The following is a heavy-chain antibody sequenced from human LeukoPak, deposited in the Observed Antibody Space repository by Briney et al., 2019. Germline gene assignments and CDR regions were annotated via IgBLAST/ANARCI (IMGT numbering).Heavy chain of an antibody. CDR2: ISSSSSYI. Sequence: GGSLRLSCAASGFTFSSYAMSWVRQAPGKGLEWVSSISSSSSYIYYADSVKGRFTISRDNAKNSLYLQMNSLRAEDTAVYYCARDEWELLNYFDYWGQGTLVTVSS. V-gene: IGHV3-21*01. CDR1: GFTFSSYA. CDR3: ARDEWELLNYFDY. D-gene: IGHD1-26*01. J-gene: IGHJ4*02.